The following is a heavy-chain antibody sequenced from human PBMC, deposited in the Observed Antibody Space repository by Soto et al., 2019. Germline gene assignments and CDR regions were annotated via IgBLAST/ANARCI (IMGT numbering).Heavy chain of an antibody. Sequence: GSLRLSCAASGFTFSSYGMHWVRQAPGKGLEWVAVIWYDGSNKYYADSVKGRFTISRDNSKNTLYLQMNSLRAEDTAVYYCARDIEYSSSSYYYYYGMDVWGQGTTVTVSS. D-gene: IGHD6-6*01. V-gene: IGHV3-33*01. CDR1: GFTFSSYG. CDR3: ARDIEYSSSSYYYYYGMDV. CDR2: IWYDGSNK. J-gene: IGHJ6*02.